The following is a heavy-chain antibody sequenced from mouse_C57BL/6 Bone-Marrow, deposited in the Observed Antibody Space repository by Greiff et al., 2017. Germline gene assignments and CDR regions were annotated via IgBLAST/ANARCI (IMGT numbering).Heavy chain of an antibody. CDR1: GFTFSSYA. CDR3: ERDYTYYAMDY. D-gene: IGHD2-12*01. Sequence: EVQLVESGGGLVKPGGSLKLSCAASGFTFSSYAMSWVRQTPEKRLEWVATISDGGSYTYYPDNVKGRFTISRDNAKNNLYLQMSHLKSEDTAMYYCERDYTYYAMDYWGQGTSVTVSS. CDR2: ISDGGSYT. J-gene: IGHJ4*01. V-gene: IGHV5-4*01.